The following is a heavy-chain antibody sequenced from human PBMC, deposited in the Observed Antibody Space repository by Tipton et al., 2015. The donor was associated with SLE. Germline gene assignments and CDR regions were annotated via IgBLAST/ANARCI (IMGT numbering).Heavy chain of an antibody. CDR3: ARGSGYGYGDDAFDI. D-gene: IGHD5-18*01. CDR2: ISYSGST. Sequence: TLSLTCTVSGGSISSHFWSWIRQPPGKGLEWIGYISYSGSTTYNPSLKSRVPISVDTSKNQFSLKLSSVTAADTAVYYCARGSGYGYGDDAFDIWGQGTMVTVSS. V-gene: IGHV4-59*11. J-gene: IGHJ3*02. CDR1: GGSISSHF.